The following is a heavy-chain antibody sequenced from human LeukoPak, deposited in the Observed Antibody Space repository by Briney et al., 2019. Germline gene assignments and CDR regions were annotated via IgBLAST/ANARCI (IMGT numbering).Heavy chain of an antibody. Sequence: GASVKVSCKASGYTFTGYYMHWVRQAPGQGLEWMGWINPNSGGTNYAQKFQGRVTMTRDTSISTAYMELSRLRSDDTAVYYCARALTYYYDSSGYYTLDYWGQGTLVTVSS. D-gene: IGHD3-22*01. CDR1: GYTFTGYY. CDR2: INPNSGGT. V-gene: IGHV1-2*02. CDR3: ARALTYYYDSSGYYTLDY. J-gene: IGHJ4*02.